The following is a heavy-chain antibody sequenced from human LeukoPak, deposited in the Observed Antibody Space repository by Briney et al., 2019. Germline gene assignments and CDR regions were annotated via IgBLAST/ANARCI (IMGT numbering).Heavy chain of an antibody. CDR1: GYTFTSYD. Sequence: ASVKVSCKASGYTFTSYDINWVRQATGQGLEWMGCMNPNSGNTGYAQKFQGRVTITRNTSISTAYMELSSLRSEDTAVYYCARALSGSGYDYYFGYWGQGTLVTVSS. J-gene: IGHJ4*02. CDR2: MNPNSGNT. V-gene: IGHV1-8*03. D-gene: IGHD5-12*01. CDR3: ARALSGSGYDYYFGY.